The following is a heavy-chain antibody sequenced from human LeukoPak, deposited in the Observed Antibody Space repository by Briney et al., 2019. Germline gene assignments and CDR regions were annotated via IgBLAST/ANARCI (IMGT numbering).Heavy chain of an antibody. J-gene: IGHJ4*02. D-gene: IGHD6-6*01. CDR1: GFTFSSYG. CDR3: AITLIAARPGVDY. Sequence: QPGRSLRLSCAASGFTFSSYGMHWVRQAPGKGLEWVAVISYDGSNKYYADSVKGRFTISRDNSKNTLYLQMNSLRAEDTAVYYCAITLIAARPGVDYWGQGTLVTVSS. V-gene: IGHV3-30*03. CDR2: ISYDGSNK.